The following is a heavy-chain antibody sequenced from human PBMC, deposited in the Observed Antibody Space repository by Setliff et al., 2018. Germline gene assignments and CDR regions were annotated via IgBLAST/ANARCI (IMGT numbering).Heavy chain of an antibody. CDR3: ARDGSYYDRGGNRTWFFDL. D-gene: IGHD3-22*01. Sequence: PSETLSLTCVVSGSSMTGRYIWGWFRQLPGKGLEWIGYIYYTGSTHYNPSLKSRLTMSVDTSKNQFSLNLKSVTAADTAVYFCARDGSYYDRGGNRTWFFDLWGRGTLVTVSS. V-gene: IGHV4-28*03. CDR2: IYYTGST. J-gene: IGHJ2*01. CDR1: GSSMTGRYI.